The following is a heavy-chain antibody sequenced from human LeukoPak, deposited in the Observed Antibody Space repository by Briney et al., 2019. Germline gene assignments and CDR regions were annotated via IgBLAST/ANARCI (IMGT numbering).Heavy chain of an antibody. D-gene: IGHD6-19*01. CDR2: IYYSGST. J-gene: IGHJ6*02. Sequence: SETLSLTCTVSGGSISSYYWSWMRQPPGKGLEWIRYIYYSGSTNYNPSLKSRVTISVDTSKNQFSLKLSSVTAADTAVYYCARVPVAGGYYYGMDVWGQGTTVTVSS. CDR1: GGSISSYY. V-gene: IGHV4-59*01. CDR3: ARVPVAGGYYYGMDV.